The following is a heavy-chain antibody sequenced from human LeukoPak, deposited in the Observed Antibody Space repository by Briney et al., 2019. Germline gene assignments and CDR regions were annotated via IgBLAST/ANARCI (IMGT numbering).Heavy chain of an antibody. CDR2: ISWNSGSI. D-gene: IGHD3-10*01. J-gene: IGHJ4*02. V-gene: IGHV3-9*01. Sequence: GGSLRLSCAASGFTFDDYAMHWVRQAPGKGLEWVSTISWNSGSIGYADSVKGRFTISRDNAKNSLYLQMNSLRAEDTAVYYCARGSTMVRGVITYFDYWGQGTLVTVSS. CDR3: ARGSTMVRGVITYFDY. CDR1: GFTFDDYA.